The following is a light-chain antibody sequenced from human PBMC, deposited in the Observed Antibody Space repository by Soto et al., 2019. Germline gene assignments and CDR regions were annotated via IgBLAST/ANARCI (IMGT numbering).Light chain of an antibody. CDR3: CSYAASYTYWV. V-gene: IGLV2-11*01. CDR2: DVS. CDR1: NSDVGGYNY. Sequence: QSALTQPRSVSGSPGQSVTISCTGTNSDVGGYNYDSWYQQHPGKAPKVIIYDVSQRPSGVPDRFSGSKSGNTASLTISGLQAEDEANYYCCSYAASYTYWVFGGGTKLTVL. J-gene: IGLJ3*02.